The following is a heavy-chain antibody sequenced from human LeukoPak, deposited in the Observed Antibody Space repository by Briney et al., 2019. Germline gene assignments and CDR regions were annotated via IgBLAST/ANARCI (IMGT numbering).Heavy chain of an antibody. D-gene: IGHD3-9*01. CDR3: ARTPGYDILTGYSSHYFDY. V-gene: IGHV4-4*07. CDR1: GGSISSYY. J-gene: IGHJ4*02. CDR2: IYTSGST. Sequence: SETLSLTCTVSGGSISSYYWSWIRQPAGKGPEWIGRIYTSGSTNYNPSLKSRVTMSVDTSKNQFSLKLSSVTAADTAVYYCARTPGYDILTGYSSHYFDYWGQGTLVTVSS.